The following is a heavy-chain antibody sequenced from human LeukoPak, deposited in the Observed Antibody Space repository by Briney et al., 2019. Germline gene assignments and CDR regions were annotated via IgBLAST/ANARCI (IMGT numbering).Heavy chain of an antibody. D-gene: IGHD2-8*01. J-gene: IGHJ4*02. CDR3: ARLRRGVRQMNFDY. Sequence: SETLSLTCTVSGGSISSSSYYWGWIRQPPGTGLEWIASIYYSGSTYCNPSLKSRVTISVDTSKNQFSLKLSSVTAADTAVYYCARLRRGVRQMNFDYWGQGTLVTVSS. CDR2: IYYSGST. CDR1: GGSISSSSYY. V-gene: IGHV4-39*01.